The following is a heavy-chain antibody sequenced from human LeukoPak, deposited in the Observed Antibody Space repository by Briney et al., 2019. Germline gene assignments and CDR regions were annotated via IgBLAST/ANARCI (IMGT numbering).Heavy chain of an antibody. Sequence: GGSLRLSCAASGFIFSNYAMSWVRQAPGKGLQWVSAFSGSGGSTYYADSVKGRFTISRDNSKNTLYLQMNSLRAEDTAVYYCARDVVVTSTTRWFDPWGQGTLVTVSS. CDR2: FSGSGGST. V-gene: IGHV3-23*01. J-gene: IGHJ5*02. CDR3: ARDVVVTSTTRWFDP. D-gene: IGHD2-21*02. CDR1: GFIFSNYA.